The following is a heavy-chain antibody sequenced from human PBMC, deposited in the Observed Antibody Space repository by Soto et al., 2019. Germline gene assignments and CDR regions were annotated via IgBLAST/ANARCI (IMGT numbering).Heavy chain of an antibody. CDR2: IYSGGST. Sequence: EVQLVESGGGLVQPGGSLRLSCAASGFTVSSNCMSWVRQAPGKGLEWVSVIYSGGSTYYADSVKGRFTISRDNSKNTLYLQMNSLRAEDTAVYYCARGVDILTGYAFLDYWGQGTLVTVSS. J-gene: IGHJ4*02. CDR3: ARGVDILTGYAFLDY. V-gene: IGHV3-66*01. D-gene: IGHD3-9*01. CDR1: GFTVSSNC.